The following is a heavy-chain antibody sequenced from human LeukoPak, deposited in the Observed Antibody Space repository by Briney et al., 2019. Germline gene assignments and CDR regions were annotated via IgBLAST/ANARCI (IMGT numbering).Heavy chain of an antibody. Sequence: SETLSLTCTVSGGSISSGSYYWGWIRQPPGKGLEWIGSIDHSGSTYYNPSLKSRVTISVDTSKNQFSLKLSSVTAADTAVYYCAGGVGATAPDYWGQGTLVTVSS. CDR3: AGGVGATAPDY. J-gene: IGHJ4*02. CDR1: GGSISSGSYY. CDR2: IDHSGST. D-gene: IGHD1-26*01. V-gene: IGHV4-39*07.